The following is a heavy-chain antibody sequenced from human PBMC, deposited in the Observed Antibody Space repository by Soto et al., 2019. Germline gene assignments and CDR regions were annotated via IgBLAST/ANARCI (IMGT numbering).Heavy chain of an antibody. V-gene: IGHV4-39*01. J-gene: IGHJ6*02. D-gene: IGHD1-20*01. CDR1: GGSISSSSYY. CDR2: IYYSGST. Sequence: SEILSLTCTVSGGSISSSSYYWGWIRQPPGKGLEWIGSIYYSGSTYYNPSLKSRVTISVDTSKNQFSLKLSSVTAADTAVYYCARQYNWNDVGYYYYGMDVWGQGTTVTVSS. CDR3: ARQYNWNDVGYYYYGMDV.